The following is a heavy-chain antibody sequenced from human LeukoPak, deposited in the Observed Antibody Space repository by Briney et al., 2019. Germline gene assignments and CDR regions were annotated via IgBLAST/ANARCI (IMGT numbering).Heavy chain of an antibody. V-gene: IGHV3-21*04. CDR3: SKAGDTNYYRYGDY. J-gene: IGHJ4*02. CDR2: ISGRSTDI. D-gene: IGHD5-18*01. Sequence: GGSLRLSCAASGFIFSNHAMNWVRQTPGKGLEWVSSISGRSTDIYYADSVKGRFTISRDNAKNTLYLQMNNLRGEDTALYYCSKAGDTNYYRYGDYWGQGTLVTVSS. CDR1: GFIFSNHA.